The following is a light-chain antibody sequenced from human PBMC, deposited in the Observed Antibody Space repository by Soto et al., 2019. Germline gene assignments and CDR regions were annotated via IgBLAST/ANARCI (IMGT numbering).Light chain of an antibody. CDR3: QQYGRSPLVT. Sequence: EIALTQSPGTLSLSPGERATLSCRASQSVSSSYLAWYQQKPGQAPRLLIYGASSRATGIPDRFSGSGSGTDFTLTISRLEPEDFAMYYCQQYGRSPLVTFGQGTRLEIK. J-gene: IGKJ5*01. V-gene: IGKV3-20*01. CDR1: QSVSSSY. CDR2: GAS.